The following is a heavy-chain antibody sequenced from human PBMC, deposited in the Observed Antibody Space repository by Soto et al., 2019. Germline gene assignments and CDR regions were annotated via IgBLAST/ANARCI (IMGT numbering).Heavy chain of an antibody. CDR3: ARGSGRLTLWLDYFDY. CDR2: FSYDGSNQ. V-gene: IGHV3-30-3*01. D-gene: IGHD3-10*01. CDR1: GFTFSSYT. J-gene: IGHJ4*02. Sequence: GGSLRLSCAASGFTFSSYTLHWVRQAPGKGLEWVAVFSYDGSNQYYADSVKGRFTVSRDNSKNTLYLQMNSLRPEDTALYYCARGSGRLTLWLDYFDYWGQGTLVTVSS.